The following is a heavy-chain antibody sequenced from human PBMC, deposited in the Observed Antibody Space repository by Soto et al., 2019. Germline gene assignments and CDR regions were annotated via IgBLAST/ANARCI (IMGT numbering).Heavy chain of an antibody. Sequence: PGGSLRLSCAASGFTFRTYALHWVRQAPGKGLEWVTVISYDETNKYYADSVKGRFSISRDSSKNTLYLQMDSLRAEDTAVYYCARVTYGSESYLYYYGMDVWGQGTTVTVSS. CDR2: ISYDETNK. V-gene: IGHV3-30-3*01. J-gene: IGHJ6*02. D-gene: IGHD3-10*01. CDR1: GFTFRTYA. CDR3: ARVTYGSESYLYYYGMDV.